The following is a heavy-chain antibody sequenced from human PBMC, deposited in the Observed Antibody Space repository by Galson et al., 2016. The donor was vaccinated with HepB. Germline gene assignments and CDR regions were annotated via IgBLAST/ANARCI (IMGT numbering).Heavy chain of an antibody. J-gene: IGHJ2*01. CDR3: ARGAARPGDWYFDL. D-gene: IGHD6-6*01. Sequence: SLRLSCAASGFTFSSYDMHWVRQATGKGLEWVSTIGTAGDTYYPGSVKGRFTLSRENAKSSLYLQMNSLRAGDTAVYYCARGAARPGDWYFDLWGRGTLVTVSS. CDR1: GFTFSSYD. V-gene: IGHV3-13*04. CDR2: IGTAGDT.